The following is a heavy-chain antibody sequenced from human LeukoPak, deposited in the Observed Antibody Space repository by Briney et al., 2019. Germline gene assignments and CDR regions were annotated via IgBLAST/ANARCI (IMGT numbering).Heavy chain of an antibody. CDR1: GYSISSGYY. CDR3: ARAPARYDILTGDAFDI. V-gene: IGHV4-38-2*02. Sequence: SETLSLTCTVSGYSISSGYYWGWIRQPPGKGLEWIGSIYHSGSTYYNPSLKSRVTISVDTSKNQFSLKLSSVTAADTAVYYCARAPARYDILTGDAFDIWGQGTMVTVSS. J-gene: IGHJ3*02. D-gene: IGHD3-9*01. CDR2: IYHSGST.